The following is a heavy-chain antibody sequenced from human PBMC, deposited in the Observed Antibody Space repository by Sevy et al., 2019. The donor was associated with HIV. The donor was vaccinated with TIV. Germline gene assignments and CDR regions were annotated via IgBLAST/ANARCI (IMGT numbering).Heavy chain of an antibody. Sequence: GGSLRLSCVASGFTFDDYAMHWVRQPPGKGLEWVSGINWNAGSIGYADLVKGRLTISRDKAKNSLYLQMNSRRAGETALYYGVIDSVGPRNVGAVSYYYYGMDVWGQGTTVTVSS. D-gene: IGHD1-26*01. J-gene: IGHJ6*02. CDR2: INWNAGSI. CDR1: GFTFDDYA. V-gene: IGHV3-9*01. CDR3: VIDSVGPRNVGAVSYYYYGMDV.